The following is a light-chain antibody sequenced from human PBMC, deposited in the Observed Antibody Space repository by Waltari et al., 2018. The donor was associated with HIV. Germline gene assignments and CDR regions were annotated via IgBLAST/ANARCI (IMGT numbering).Light chain of an antibody. V-gene: IGLV2-14*01. CDR2: EVN. CDR1: SSDIGYYDS. CDR3: SSHTTSSTLYV. Sequence: QSALTQPASVSGSPGQSITISCTGTSSDIGYYDSVSWYQQHPGKAPKLMIYEVNNRPSGISNRFSGSKSGNTASLTISWLQAEDEADYYCSSHTTSSTLYVFGTGTKVTVL. J-gene: IGLJ1*01.